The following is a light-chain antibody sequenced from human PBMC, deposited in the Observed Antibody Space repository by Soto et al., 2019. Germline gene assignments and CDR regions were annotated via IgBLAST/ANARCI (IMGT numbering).Light chain of an antibody. CDR1: QSISSW. Sequence: DIQITQSPSTLSASVGDRVTISCRASQSISSWLAWYQQKPGKAPKLLIYKASSLESGVPSRFSGSGSATDFTPTISSLQPDDFATYYCQQYNSYSPLTFGGGTKVDIK. J-gene: IGKJ4*01. V-gene: IGKV1-5*03. CDR2: KAS. CDR3: QQYNSYSPLT.